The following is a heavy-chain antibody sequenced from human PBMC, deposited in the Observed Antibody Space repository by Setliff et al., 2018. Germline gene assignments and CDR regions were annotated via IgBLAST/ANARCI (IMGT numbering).Heavy chain of an antibody. V-gene: IGHV4-34*01. CDR3: ARGGSIYDHVWGSYRFVDS. Sequence: SETLSLTCSVYGESFSNNYWSWIRQPPGKGLEWIGESNHSGGTSYNPSLKSRLTMSVDTSKNQFSLKLTSDDTAVYYWARGGSIYDHVWGSYRFVDSWGQGTLVTVSS. CDR2: SNHSGGT. J-gene: IGHJ4*02. CDR1: GESFSNNY. D-gene: IGHD3-16*02.